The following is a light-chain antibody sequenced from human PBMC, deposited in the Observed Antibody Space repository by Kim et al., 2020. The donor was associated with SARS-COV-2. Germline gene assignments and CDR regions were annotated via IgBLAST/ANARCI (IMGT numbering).Light chain of an antibody. CDR1: SSNIGSNY. J-gene: IGLJ2*01. Sequence: ELTQPPSASGTPGQRVTISCSGSSSNIGSNYVYWYQQLPGTAPKLLIYSNNQRPSGVPDRFSGSKSGTSASLAISGLRSEDEADYYWAAWDDSLSGVVFGGGTQLTVL. CDR2: SNN. CDR3: AAWDDSLSGVV. V-gene: IGLV1-47*02.